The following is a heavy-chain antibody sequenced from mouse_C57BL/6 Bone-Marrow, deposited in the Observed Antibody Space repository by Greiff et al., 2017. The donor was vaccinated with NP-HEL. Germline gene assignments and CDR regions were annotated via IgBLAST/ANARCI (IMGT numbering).Heavy chain of an antibody. CDR1: GFTFTDYY. V-gene: IGHV7-3*01. J-gene: IGHJ1*03. CDR2: IRNKANGYTT. D-gene: IGHD1-1*01. Sequence: EVKLVESGGGLVQPGGSLSLSCAASGFTFTDYYMSWVRQPPGKALEWLGFIRNKANGYTTEYSASVKGRFTISRVNSQSILYLQMNALRAEDSATYYCARYTPYYYGSSYWYFDVWGTGTTVTVSS. CDR3: ARYTPYYYGSSYWYFDV.